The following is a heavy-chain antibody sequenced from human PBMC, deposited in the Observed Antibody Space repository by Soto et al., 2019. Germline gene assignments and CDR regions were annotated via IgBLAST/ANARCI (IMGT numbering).Heavy chain of an antibody. CDR2: IYSGGST. CDR1: GFTVSNSY. V-gene: IGHV3-66*01. D-gene: IGHD5-18*01. Sequence: GGSLRLSCVASGFTVSNSYMSWVRQAPGKGLEWVSAIYSGGSTYYADSVKGRFTISRDNSKNTLYLQMNSLRAEDTAVYYCARDPLWGTAMVLWYFDLWGRGTLVTVS. J-gene: IGHJ2*01. CDR3: ARDPLWGTAMVLWYFDL.